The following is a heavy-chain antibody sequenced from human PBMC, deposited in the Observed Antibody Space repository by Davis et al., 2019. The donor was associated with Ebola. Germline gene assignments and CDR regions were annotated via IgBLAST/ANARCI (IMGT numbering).Heavy chain of an antibody. CDR3: AKDSGYYYYGMDV. CDR1: GFTFSDYY. V-gene: IGHV3-11*01. D-gene: IGHD1-14*01. J-gene: IGHJ6*04. CDR2: ISSSGSTI. Sequence: ISCAASGFTFSDYYMSWIRQAPGKGLEWVSYISSSGSTIYYADSVKGRFTISRDNAKNSLYLQMNSLRAEDTALYYCAKDSGYYYYGMDVWGKGTTVTVSS.